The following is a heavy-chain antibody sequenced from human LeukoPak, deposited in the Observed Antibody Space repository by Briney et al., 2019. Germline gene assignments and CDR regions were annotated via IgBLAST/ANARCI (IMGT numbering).Heavy chain of an antibody. D-gene: IGHD2-2*01. J-gene: IGHJ4*02. Sequence: PSETLSLTCAVYGGSFSGYYWSWIRQPPGKGLEWIGEINHSGSTNYNPSHKSRVTISVDTSKNQFSLKLSSVTAADTAVYYCARGVEYQLLFPLYFDYWGQGTLVTVSS. V-gene: IGHV4-34*01. CDR1: GGSFSGYY. CDR3: ARGVEYQLLFPLYFDY. CDR2: INHSGST.